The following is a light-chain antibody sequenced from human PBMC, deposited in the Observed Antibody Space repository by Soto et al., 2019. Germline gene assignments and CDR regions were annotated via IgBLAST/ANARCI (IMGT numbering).Light chain of an antibody. V-gene: IGLV2-23*02. CDR2: EVS. Sequence: QSALTQPASVSGSPGQSVTISCTGTSSDIGAYKYVSWYQHHPGKSPRLMIYEVSNRPSGVSNRFSGSKSGNTASLTISGLQAEDEADYYCCSYAGSSPFPYVFGTGTMLTVL. CDR3: CSYAGSSPFPYV. J-gene: IGLJ1*01. CDR1: SSDIGAYKY.